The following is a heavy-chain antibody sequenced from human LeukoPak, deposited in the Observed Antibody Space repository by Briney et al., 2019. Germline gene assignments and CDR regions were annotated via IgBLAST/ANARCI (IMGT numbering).Heavy chain of an antibody. CDR1: GGSISSGSYY. CDR2: IYTSGST. V-gene: IGHV4-61*02. Sequence: PSETLSLTCTVSGGSISSGSYYWSWIRQPAGKGLEWIGRIYTSGSTNYNPSLKSRVTISVDTSKNQFSLKLSSVTAADTAVYYCARDPAYPHPFDIWGQGTMVTVSS. J-gene: IGHJ3*02. CDR3: ARDPAYPHPFDI. D-gene: IGHD2-2*01.